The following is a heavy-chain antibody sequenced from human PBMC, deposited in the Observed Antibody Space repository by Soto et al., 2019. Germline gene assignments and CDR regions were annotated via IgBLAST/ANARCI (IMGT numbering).Heavy chain of an antibody. Sequence: SETLSLTCTVSGGPLSSGSYYWSWIRQSPGKRLEWIAYIYYTGTTKYNPSLKSRVTISVDTSKNQFSLRLTSVTAADTAVYYCARAASPYFDLLSVFHPWGQGTLVTVSS. CDR1: GGPLSSGSYY. J-gene: IGHJ5*02. CDR2: IYYTGTT. D-gene: IGHD3-9*01. V-gene: IGHV4-61*01. CDR3: ARAASPYFDLLSVFHP.